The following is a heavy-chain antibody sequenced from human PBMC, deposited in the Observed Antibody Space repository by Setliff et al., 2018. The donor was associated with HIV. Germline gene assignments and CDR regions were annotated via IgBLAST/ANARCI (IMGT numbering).Heavy chain of an antibody. CDR2: VYGDGRT. V-gene: IGHV3-53*01. Sequence: GGSLRLSCAVSGHPFTKAWMSWVRQGPGKGLEWVSTVYGDGRTFYADSAQGRFTISRDNSNNILFLQMNSLLAEDTAVYYCAKGVKFLDPWGQGTLVTVSS. CDR1: GHPFTKAW. J-gene: IGHJ5*02. CDR3: AKGVKFLDP. D-gene: IGHD3-16*01.